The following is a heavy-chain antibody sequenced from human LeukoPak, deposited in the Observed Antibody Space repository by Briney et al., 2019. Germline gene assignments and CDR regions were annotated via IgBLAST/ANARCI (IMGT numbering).Heavy chain of an antibody. Sequence: SQTLSLTCAISGDSVSSNSAAWNWIRQSPSRGLEWLGRTYYRSKWYNDYAVSVKSRITINPDTSKNQFSLQPNSVTPEDTAVYYCARESVRNYSSSGYYYYGMDVWGQGTTVTVSS. CDR3: ARESVRNYSSSGYYYYGMDV. CDR2: TYYRSKWYN. V-gene: IGHV6-1*01. J-gene: IGHJ6*02. D-gene: IGHD6-13*01. CDR1: GDSVSSNSAA.